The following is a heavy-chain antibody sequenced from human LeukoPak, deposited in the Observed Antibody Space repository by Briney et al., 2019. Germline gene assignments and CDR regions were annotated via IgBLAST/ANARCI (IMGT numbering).Heavy chain of an antibody. D-gene: IGHD3-16*01. CDR3: ARLGDVEVNGGTLDY. CDR2: IYYSGST. V-gene: IGHV4-39*01. CDR1: GGSISSSSYY. Sequence: SETLSLTCTVSGGSISSSSYYWGWIRQPPGKGLEWIGSIYYSGSTYYNPSLKSRVTVSLDTSKNQFFLKVTSVTVADTAVYFCARLGDVEVNGGTLDYWGRGTLVTVSS. J-gene: IGHJ4*02.